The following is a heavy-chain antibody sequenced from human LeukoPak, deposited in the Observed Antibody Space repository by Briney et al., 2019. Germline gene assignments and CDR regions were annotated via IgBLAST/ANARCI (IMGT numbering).Heavy chain of an antibody. V-gene: IGHV3-21*04. J-gene: IGHJ3*02. CDR1: GFTFSSYS. D-gene: IGHD3-3*01. CDR3: AKDTGSPADAITMEDNAFDI. CDR2: ISSSSNYI. Sequence: GGSLRLSCAASGFTFSSYSMNWVRQAPGKGLEWVSSISSSSNYIYYADSVKGRFTISRDNAKNSLDLQMESLRAEDTAVYYCAKDTGSPADAITMEDNAFDIWGQGTMVTVSS.